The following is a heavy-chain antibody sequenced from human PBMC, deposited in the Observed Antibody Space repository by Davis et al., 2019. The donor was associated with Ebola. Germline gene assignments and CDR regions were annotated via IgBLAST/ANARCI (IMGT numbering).Heavy chain of an antibody. CDR2: IRRKDYGGST. Sequence: PGGSLRLSCTASGFTIGEYAMSWFRQAPGKGLEWLGFIRRKDYGGSTEYAASVKGRFTISREDSTSIAYLHMKSLKTEDTAVYFCTRDSPYYDSWSGYYSAKNFYMDVWGKGTTVTVSS. CDR1: GFTIGEYA. J-gene: IGHJ6*03. V-gene: IGHV3-49*03. D-gene: IGHD3-3*01. CDR3: TRDSPYYDSWSGYYSAKNFYMDV.